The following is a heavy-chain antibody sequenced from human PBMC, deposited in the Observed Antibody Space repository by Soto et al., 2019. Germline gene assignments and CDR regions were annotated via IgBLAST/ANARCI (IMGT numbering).Heavy chain of an antibody. CDR3: ARDKGWVY. CDR1: GFTFSSYA. CDR2: ISYDGSNK. Sequence: QVQLVESGGGVVQPGRSLRLSCAASGFTFSSYAMHWVRQAPGKGLEWVAVISYDGSNKYYADSVKGRFTISRDNSKNTLYLQMNSLRAEDTAVYYCARDKGWVYWGQGTLVTVSS. V-gene: IGHV3-30-3*01. J-gene: IGHJ4*02. D-gene: IGHD6-19*01.